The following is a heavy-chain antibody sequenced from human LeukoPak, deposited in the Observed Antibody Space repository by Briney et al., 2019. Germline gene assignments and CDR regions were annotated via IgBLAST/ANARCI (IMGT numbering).Heavy chain of an antibody. CDR2: IRSSSSYI. D-gene: IGHD6-13*01. V-gene: IGHV3-21*01. J-gene: IGHJ3*02. CDR3: ARDSRYSSSWFDAFEI. CDR1: GFTFSSYS. Sequence: GGSLRLSCAVSGFTFSSYSMKWVRHAPGKGLEWVSSIRSSSSYIYYADSVKGRFTITRDNAKNSLYLQMNSLRAEDTAVYYCARDSRYSSSWFDAFEIWGQGTMVTVSS.